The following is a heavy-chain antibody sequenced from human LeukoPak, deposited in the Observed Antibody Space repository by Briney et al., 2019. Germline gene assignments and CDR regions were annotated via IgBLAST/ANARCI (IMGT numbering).Heavy chain of an antibody. CDR3: ARNEGSGLDY. CDR2: INPTGGST. D-gene: IGHD1-1*01. Sequence: ASVKVSCKASGYTFTSYYMHWVRQAPGQGLEWMGFINPTGGSTSYAQKFQGRVSMTRDMSTSTVYMELSSLRSEDTALYYCARNEGSGLDYWGQGTLVTVSS. J-gene: IGHJ4*02. CDR1: GYTFTSYY. V-gene: IGHV1-46*01.